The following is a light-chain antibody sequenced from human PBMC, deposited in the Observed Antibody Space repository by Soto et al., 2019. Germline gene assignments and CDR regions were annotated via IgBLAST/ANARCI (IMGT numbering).Light chain of an antibody. CDR1: SSNIGAGYD. V-gene: IGLV1-40*01. CDR2: GNS. J-gene: IGLJ2*01. Sequence: QPVLTQPPSVSGAPGQRVTISCTGSSSNIGAGYDVHWYQQLPGTAPKLLIYGNSNRPSGVPDRFSGAKSGTSASLAITGLRAEEEVDYYCQSYDSSLSGHVVFGGGTKLTVL. CDR3: QSYDSSLSGHVV.